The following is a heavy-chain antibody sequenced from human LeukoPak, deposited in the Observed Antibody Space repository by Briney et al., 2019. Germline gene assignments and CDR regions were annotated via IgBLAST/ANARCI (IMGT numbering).Heavy chain of an antibody. V-gene: IGHV7-4-1*02. Sequence: ASVKVSCKASGYTFTSYAMNWVRQAPGQGLEWMGWINTNTGSPTYAQGFTGRFVFSLDTSVSTAYLQISSLKAEDTAVYYCARGDDILTGYSPLPTGYWGQGTLVTVSS. CDR1: GYTFTSYA. J-gene: IGHJ4*02. CDR3: ARGDDILTGYSPLPTGY. D-gene: IGHD3-9*01. CDR2: INTNTGSP.